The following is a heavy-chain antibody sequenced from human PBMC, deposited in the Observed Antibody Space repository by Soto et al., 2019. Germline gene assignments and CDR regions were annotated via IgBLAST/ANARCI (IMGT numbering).Heavy chain of an antibody. CDR2: IYYSGST. D-gene: IGHD3-10*01. V-gene: IGHV4-31*03. J-gene: IGHJ3*02. CDR3: ARENPLMIRGEAFDI. CDR1: GGSISSGGYY. Sequence: QVQLQESGPGLVKPSQTLSLTCTVSGGSISSGGYYWSWIRQHPGKGLEWIGYIYYSGSTYYNPSLKSRVTLSVDTSKNQFSLKLSSVPAADTAVYYCARENPLMIRGEAFDIWGQGTMVTVSS.